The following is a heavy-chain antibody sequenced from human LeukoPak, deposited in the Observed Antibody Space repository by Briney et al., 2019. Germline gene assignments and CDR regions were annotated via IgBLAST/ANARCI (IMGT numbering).Heavy chain of an antibody. CDR3: AIAAAAFDY. V-gene: IGHV1-46*01. CDR2: INPSGGST. J-gene: IGHJ4*02. Sequence: ASVKVSCKASGYTFTSYYMHWVRQAPGQGLEWMGIINPSGGSTSFAQKFQGRVTMTRDTSTSTVYTELSSLTSEDTAVYYCAIAAAAFDYWGQGTLVTVSS. D-gene: IGHD6-13*01. CDR1: GYTFTSYY.